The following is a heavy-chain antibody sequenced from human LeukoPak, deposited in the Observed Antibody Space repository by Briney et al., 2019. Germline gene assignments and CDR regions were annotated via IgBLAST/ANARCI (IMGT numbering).Heavy chain of an antibody. CDR3: TRQESGWTDY. CDR2: IRSKANSYAT. V-gene: IGHV3-73*01. Sequence: PGGSLRLSCAASGFTFSGSAMHWVRQASGKGLEWVGRIRSKANSYATAYAASVKGRFTISRDDSKNTAYLQMNSLKTEDTAVYYCTRQESGWTDYWGQGTLVTVST. J-gene: IGHJ4*02. CDR1: GFTFSGSA. D-gene: IGHD6-19*01.